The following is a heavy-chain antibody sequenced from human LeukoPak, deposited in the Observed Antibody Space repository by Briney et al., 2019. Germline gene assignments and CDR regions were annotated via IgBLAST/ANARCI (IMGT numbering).Heavy chain of an antibody. J-gene: IGHJ4*02. Sequence: PSETLSLTCTVSSGSISSSSYYWGWIRQPPGKGLEYIGSIYKSGRTYYNPSLKSRVTISVDTSKNQFSLKLSSVTAADTAVYYCARAYYVVVAAAFDYWGQGTLVTVSS. CDR1: SGSISSSSYY. CDR3: ARAYYVVVAAAFDY. V-gene: IGHV4-39*01. D-gene: IGHD2-15*01. CDR2: IYKSGRT.